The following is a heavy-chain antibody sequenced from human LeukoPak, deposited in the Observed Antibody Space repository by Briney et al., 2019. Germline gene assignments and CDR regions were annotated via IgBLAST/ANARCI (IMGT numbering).Heavy chain of an antibody. V-gene: IGHV1-18*01. CDR2: ISVYNGNT. CDR3: ARLKFGSNVLDY. CDR1: GYTFSNSG. D-gene: IGHD2-8*01. Sequence: ASVKVSCKASGYTFSNSGLSGVRQAPGQGLESMGWISVYNGNTNYEEKFQGRVTMTTDTSTSTAYMEMRSLRSDDTAVYYCARLKFGSNVLDYWGQGTLVTVSS. J-gene: IGHJ4*02.